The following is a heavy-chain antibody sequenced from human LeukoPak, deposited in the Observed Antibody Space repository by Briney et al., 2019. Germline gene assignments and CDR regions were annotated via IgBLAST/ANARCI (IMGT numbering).Heavy chain of an antibody. D-gene: IGHD3-3*01. CDR1: GGSISSYY. V-gene: IGHV4-34*01. CDR2: INHSGST. CDR3: ATMKFWSGYLANYYYGMDV. J-gene: IGHJ6*02. Sequence: SETLSLTCTVSGGSISSYYWSWIRQPPGKGLEWIGEINHSGSTNYNPSLKSRVTISVDTSKNQFSLKLSSVTAADTAVYYCATMKFWSGYLANYYYGMDVWGQGTTVTVSS.